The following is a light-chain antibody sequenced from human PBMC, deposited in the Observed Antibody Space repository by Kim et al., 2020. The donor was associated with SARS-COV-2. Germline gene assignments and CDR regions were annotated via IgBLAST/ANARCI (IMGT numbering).Light chain of an antibody. CDR1: QSVSSSY. V-gene: IGKV3-20*01. J-gene: IGKJ4*02. CDR3: HQYGSPPRT. CDR2: GAS. Sequence: EIVLTQSPATLSLSPGERATLSCRASQSVSSSYLAWYQQKPHQAPRLLIYGASSRATGIPDRFSGSWSGTDFTPTISRLETEVFAVYFCHQYGSPPRTFGGGTKVDIK.